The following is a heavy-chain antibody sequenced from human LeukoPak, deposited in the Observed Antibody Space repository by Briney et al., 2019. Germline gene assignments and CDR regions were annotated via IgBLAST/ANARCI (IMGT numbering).Heavy chain of an antibody. Sequence: PSETLSLTCAVYGGSFSGYYWSWIRQPPGKGLEWIGEINNSGSTNYNPSLKSRVTISVDTSKNQFSLRLSSVTAADTAVYYCAGGIFGVVINYYYYYMDVWGKGTTVTVSS. CDR1: GGSFSGYY. D-gene: IGHD3-3*01. CDR3: AGGIFGVVINYYYYYMDV. CDR2: INNSGST. J-gene: IGHJ6*03. V-gene: IGHV4-34*01.